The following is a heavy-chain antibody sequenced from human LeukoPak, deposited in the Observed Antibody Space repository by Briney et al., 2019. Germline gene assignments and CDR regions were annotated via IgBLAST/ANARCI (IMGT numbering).Heavy chain of an antibody. CDR1: GYTFTGYY. V-gene: IGHV1-2*02. CDR2: INPNSGGT. CDR3: ARVIAGGNYYATEYYFDY. D-gene: IGHD3-22*01. Sequence: ASVKVSCKASGYTFTGYYMHWVRQAPGQGLEWMGWINPNSGGTNYAQKFQGRVTMTRVTSISTAYMELSRLRSDDTAVYYCARVIAGGNYYATEYYFDYWGQGTLVTVSS. J-gene: IGHJ4*02.